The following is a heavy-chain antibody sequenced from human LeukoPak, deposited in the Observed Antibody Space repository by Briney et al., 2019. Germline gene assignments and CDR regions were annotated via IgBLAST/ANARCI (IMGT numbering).Heavy chain of an antibody. D-gene: IGHD6-13*01. Sequence: SETLSLTRTVSGGSISSGSYYWSWIRQPAGKGLEWIGRIYTSGSTNYNPSLKSRVTISVDTSKNQFSLKLSSVTAADTAVYYCARVGYIDYWGQGTLVTVSS. V-gene: IGHV4-61*02. CDR2: IYTSGST. J-gene: IGHJ4*02. CDR1: GGSISSGSYY. CDR3: ARVGYIDY.